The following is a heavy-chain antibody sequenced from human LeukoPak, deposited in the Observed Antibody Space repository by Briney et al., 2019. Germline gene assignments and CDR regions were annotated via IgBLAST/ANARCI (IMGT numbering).Heavy chain of an antibody. CDR3: VRDQWGNSWSGSVDS. CDR2: FWYDGTNK. V-gene: IGHV3-33*01. D-gene: IGHD6-13*01. CDR1: GFTFSNYD. Sequence: GGSLRLSCAASGFTFSNYDMHWVRQAPGKGLEWVAVFWYDGTNKYYTDSVKGRFTISRDNFKNTLYLQMSSLRAEDTAVYYCVRDQWGNSWSGSVDSWGQETLVTVSS. J-gene: IGHJ4*02.